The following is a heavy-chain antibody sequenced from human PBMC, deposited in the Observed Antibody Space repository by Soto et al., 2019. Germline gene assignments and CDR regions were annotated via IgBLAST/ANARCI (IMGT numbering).Heavy chain of an antibody. D-gene: IGHD3-22*01. CDR3: ARWSTYYYDTSGYCDY. CDR2: INPNSGGT. Sequence: EVSVKVSCKAPGFIFTGYYMHWVRQAPGQGLEWMGWINPNSGGTNYATKFQGWVTMTRDTSINTAYMELSRLRSDDTAVYYCARWSTYYYDTSGYCDYWGQGTLVTVSS. CDR1: GFIFTGYY. J-gene: IGHJ4*02. V-gene: IGHV1-2*04.